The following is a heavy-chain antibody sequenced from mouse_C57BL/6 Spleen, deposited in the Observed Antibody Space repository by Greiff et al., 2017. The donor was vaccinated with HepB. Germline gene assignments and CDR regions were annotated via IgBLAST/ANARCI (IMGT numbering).Heavy chain of an antibody. J-gene: IGHJ2*01. Sequence: VQLQQSGPELVKPGASVKISCKASGYSFTGYYMNWVKQSTEKSLEWIGEINPSTGGTTYNQKFKAKATLTVDKSSSTAYMQLKSLTSEDSAVYYCARGGGSSYFDYWGQGTTLTVSS. V-gene: IGHV1-42*01. D-gene: IGHD1-1*01. CDR2: INPSTGGT. CDR1: GYSFTGYY. CDR3: ARGGGSSYFDY.